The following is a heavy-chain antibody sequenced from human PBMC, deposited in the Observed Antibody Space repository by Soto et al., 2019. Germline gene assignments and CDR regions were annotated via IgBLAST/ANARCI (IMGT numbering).Heavy chain of an antibody. Sequence: ASVKVSCKASGYTFTSYAMHWVRQAPGQRLEWMGWINAGNGNTKYSQKFQGRVTITRDTSASTAYMELSSLRSEDTAVYYCARDVHYYDSSGYYLYYYYGMDVWGQGTTVTVSS. CDR3: ARDVHYYDSSGYYLYYYYGMDV. V-gene: IGHV1-3*01. D-gene: IGHD3-22*01. J-gene: IGHJ6*02. CDR2: INAGNGNT. CDR1: GYTFTSYA.